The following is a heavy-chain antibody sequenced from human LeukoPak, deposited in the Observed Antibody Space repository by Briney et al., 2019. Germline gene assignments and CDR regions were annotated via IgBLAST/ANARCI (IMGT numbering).Heavy chain of an antibody. V-gene: IGHV3-66*01. CDR2: IYSGGST. Sequence: GGSLRLSCAAPGFTVSSNYMSWVRQAPGKGLEWVSVIYSGGSTYYADSVKGRFTISRDNSKNTLYLQMNSLRAEDAAVYYCAREGAGIARFQDYWGQGTLVTVSS. CDR3: AREGAGIARFQDY. J-gene: IGHJ4*02. CDR1: GFTVSSNY. D-gene: IGHD6-19*01.